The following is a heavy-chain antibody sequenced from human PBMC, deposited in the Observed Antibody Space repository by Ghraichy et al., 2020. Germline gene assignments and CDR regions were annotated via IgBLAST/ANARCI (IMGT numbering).Heavy chain of an antibody. D-gene: IGHD3-22*01. V-gene: IGHV1-69*04. CDR1: GGTFSSYT. CDR2: IIPILGIA. J-gene: IGHJ5*02. Sequence: SVKVSCKASGGTFSSYTISWVRQAPGQGLEWMGRIIPILGIANYAQKFQGRVTITADKSTSTAYMELSSLRSEDTAVYYCARDGSYDSSGYYYEWFDPWGQGTLVTVSS. CDR3: ARDGSYDSSGYYYEWFDP.